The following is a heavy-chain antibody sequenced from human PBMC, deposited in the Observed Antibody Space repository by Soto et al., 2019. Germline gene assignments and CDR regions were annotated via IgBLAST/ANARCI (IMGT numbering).Heavy chain of an antibody. CDR2: INQDGGGT. D-gene: IGHD6-19*01. Sequence: GGSLRLSCVASGFTFSSSFMGWVRQAPGKGLEWVANINQDGGGTYYVDSVQGRFTISRDNAKDSLYLQMNSLRGEDTAVYYCARYFRGSGRYFFDYWGQGTLVTVSS. CDR3: ARYFRGSGRYFFDY. J-gene: IGHJ4*02. V-gene: IGHV3-7*03. CDR1: GFTFSSSF.